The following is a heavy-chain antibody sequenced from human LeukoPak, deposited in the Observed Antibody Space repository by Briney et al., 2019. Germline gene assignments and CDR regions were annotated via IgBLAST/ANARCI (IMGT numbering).Heavy chain of an antibody. D-gene: IGHD5-12*01. CDR3: ARRPSGYDFVGHFDY. V-gene: IGHV1-69*13. Sequence: ASVKVSCKASGGTFSSYAISWVRQAPGQGLKWMGGIIPIFGTANYAQKFQGRVTITADESTSTAYMELSSLRSGDTAVYYCARRPSGYDFVGHFDYWGQGTLVTVSS. J-gene: IGHJ4*02. CDR2: IIPIFGTA. CDR1: GGTFSSYA.